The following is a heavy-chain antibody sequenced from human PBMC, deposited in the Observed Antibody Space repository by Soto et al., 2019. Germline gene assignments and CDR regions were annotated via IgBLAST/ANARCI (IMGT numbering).Heavy chain of an antibody. V-gene: IGHV3-53*04. CDR1: GFTVSSNY. CDR3: ARSSVRDYCYYMDV. J-gene: IGHJ6*03. D-gene: IGHD3-10*02. CDR2: IYSGGST. Sequence: EVQLVESGGGLVQPGGSLRLSCAASGFTVSSNYMSWVRQAPGKGLEWVSVIYSGGSTYYADSVKGRFTISRHNSKNTLYLQMNSLRDEDTAVYYCARSSVRDYCYYMDVWGKGTTVTVSS.